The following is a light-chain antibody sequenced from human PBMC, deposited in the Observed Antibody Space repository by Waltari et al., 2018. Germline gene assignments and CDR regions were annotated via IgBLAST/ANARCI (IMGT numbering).Light chain of an antibody. CDR2: SNN. CDR1: SSNIGSKS. V-gene: IGLV1-44*01. Sequence: QSVLTQQPSVSGTPGQRVSIPCSGSSSNIGSKSLNWYQQVPGTAPKLLIYSNNQRPSVVPDRFSGSKSGTSASLAISGLQSEDEADYYCATWDDSLNGLFGGGTKLTVL. CDR3: ATWDDSLNGL. J-gene: IGLJ2*01.